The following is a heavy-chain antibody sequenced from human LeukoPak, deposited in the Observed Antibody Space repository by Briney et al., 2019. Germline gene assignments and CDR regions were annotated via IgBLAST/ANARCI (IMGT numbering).Heavy chain of an antibody. V-gene: IGHV3-23*01. CDR1: GFTFSDHA. J-gene: IGHJ4*02. CDR2: IRGTGTTT. D-gene: IGHD7-27*01. CDR3: ARVSRGRDRTGEPTFYFDY. Sequence: GGSLRLSCAASGFTFSDHAMSWVRQAPGKGLEWVSAIRGTGTTTFYAASVKGRFTISRDNSKNTADLQMNSLRAEDTAVYYCARVSRGRDRTGEPTFYFDYWGQGALVTVSS.